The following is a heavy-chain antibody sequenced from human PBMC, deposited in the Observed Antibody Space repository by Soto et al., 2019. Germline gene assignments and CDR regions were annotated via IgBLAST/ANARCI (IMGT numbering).Heavy chain of an antibody. CDR3: AKGVGGLRVLDAFDI. CDR2: ISNTGGST. V-gene: IGHV3-23*01. D-gene: IGHD3-10*01. CDR1: GFTFSSYA. Sequence: EVQLLESGGGLVQPGGSLRLSCAASGFTFSSYAMSWARQAPGKGLEWVSRISNTGGSTYYADSVKGRFTISRDNSKNTLYVQMNSLRGEDTAVYYCAKGVGGLRVLDAFDIWGQGTMVTVSS. J-gene: IGHJ3*02.